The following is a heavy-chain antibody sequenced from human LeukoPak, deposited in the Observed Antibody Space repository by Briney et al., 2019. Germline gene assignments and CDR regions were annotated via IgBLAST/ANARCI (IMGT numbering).Heavy chain of an antibody. D-gene: IGHD3-16*01. CDR3: AREGGGQRRSYYFDY. Sequence: PGRSLRLSCAASGFTFSSYGMHWVRQAPGKGLEWVAVIWYDGSNKYYADSVKGRITISRDNSKNTLYLQMNSLRAEDTAVYYCAREGGGQRRSYYFDYWGQGTLVTVSS. CDR2: IWYDGSNK. CDR1: GFTFSSYG. J-gene: IGHJ4*02. V-gene: IGHV3-33*01.